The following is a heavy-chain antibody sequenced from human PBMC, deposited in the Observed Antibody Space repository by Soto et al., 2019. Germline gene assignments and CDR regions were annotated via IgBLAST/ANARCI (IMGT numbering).Heavy chain of an antibody. CDR1: GFTVSSNY. Sequence: PGGSLILSCAASGFTVSSNYMTWVRQAPGKGLEYVSAISSNGGSTYYANSVKGRFTISRDNSKNTLYLQMGSLRAEDMAVYYCARGFGWLDYWGQGTLVTVSS. J-gene: IGHJ4*02. V-gene: IGHV3-64*01. CDR2: ISSNGGST. D-gene: IGHD6-19*01. CDR3: ARGFGWLDY.